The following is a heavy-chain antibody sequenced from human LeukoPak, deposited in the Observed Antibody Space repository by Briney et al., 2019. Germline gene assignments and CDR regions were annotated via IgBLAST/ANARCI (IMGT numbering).Heavy chain of an antibody. D-gene: IGHD2-15*01. J-gene: IGHJ4*02. CDR2: ISSSGSTI. CDR1: GFTFSSYG. CDR3: ARATRLGYCSGGSCYSGFFDY. V-gene: IGHV3-48*04. Sequence: GGSLRLSCAASGFTFSSYGMTWVRQAPGKGLEWVSYISSSGSTIYNADSLKGRFTISRDNAKNSLYLQMNSLRAEDTAVYYCARATRLGYCSGGSCYSGFFDYWGQGTLVTVSS.